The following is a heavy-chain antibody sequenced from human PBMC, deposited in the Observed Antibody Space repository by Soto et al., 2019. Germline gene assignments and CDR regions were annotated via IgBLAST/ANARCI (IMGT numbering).Heavy chain of an antibody. CDR1: GFTFSSYA. CDR3: ARDRCTNGVCYAPSDY. Sequence: VQLVESGGGLVQPGGSLRLSCAASGFTFSSYAMHWVRQAPGKGLEYVSAISNNGGSTFYANSVKGRFTISRDNSKNTVYLQMGSLRPEDMAVYYCARDRCTNGVCYAPSDYWGQGTLVTVSS. CDR2: ISNNGGST. D-gene: IGHD2-8*01. V-gene: IGHV3-64*01. J-gene: IGHJ4*02.